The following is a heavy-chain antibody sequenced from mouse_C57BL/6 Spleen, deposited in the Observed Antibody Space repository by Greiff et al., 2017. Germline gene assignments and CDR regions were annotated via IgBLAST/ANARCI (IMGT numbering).Heavy chain of an antibody. D-gene: IGHD1-1*01. V-gene: IGHV1-81*01. Sequence: QVQLQQSGAELARPGASVTLSCKASGYTFTSYGISWVQQRTGQGLEWIGELYPRSGNTYYNEKFKGKATLTADKSSSTAYMELRSLTSEDSAVYFCARGIWAVITTVVATDYYAMDYWGQGTSVTVSS. CDR3: ARGIWAVITTVVATDYYAMDY. J-gene: IGHJ4*01. CDR1: GYTFTSYG. CDR2: LYPRSGNT.